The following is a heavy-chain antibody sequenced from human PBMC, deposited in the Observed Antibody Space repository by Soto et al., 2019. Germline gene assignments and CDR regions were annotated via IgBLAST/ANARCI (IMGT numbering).Heavy chain of an antibody. V-gene: IGHV3-48*01. CDR2: ISSSSRTM. D-gene: IGHD3-22*01. Sequence: EVQLVESGGGLVQSGESLRLSCAASGFSFSTYSMNWVRQAPGKGLEWVSYISSSSRTMYYADSVKGRFTISRDDARNSLYLQMISLRAEDTAVYYCASWGRDDTSYRRGDYWGQGTLVTVSS. CDR3: ASWGRDDTSYRRGDY. J-gene: IGHJ4*02. CDR1: GFSFSTYS.